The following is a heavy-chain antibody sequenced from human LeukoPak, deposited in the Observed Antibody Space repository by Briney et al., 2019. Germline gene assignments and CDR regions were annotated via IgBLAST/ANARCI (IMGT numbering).Heavy chain of an antibody. CDR1: GGSMSSYY. CDR2: IYYSGST. CDR3: ARGARAGYNLEPFDY. J-gene: IGHJ4*02. Sequence: TSETLSLTCTVSGGSMSSYYWSWIRQPPGKGLEWIGYIYYSGSTKYNPSLKSRVTISVDTSKNQFSLKLSSVTAADTAVYYCARGARAGYNLEPFDYWGQGTLVTVSS. V-gene: IGHV4-59*08. D-gene: IGHD5-24*01.